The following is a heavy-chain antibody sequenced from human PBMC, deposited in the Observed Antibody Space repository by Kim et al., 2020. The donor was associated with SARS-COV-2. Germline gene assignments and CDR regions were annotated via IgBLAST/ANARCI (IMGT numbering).Heavy chain of an antibody. V-gene: IGHV1-69*01. J-gene: IGHJ4*02. Sequence: QKFQGRVTITADESTSTAYMELSSLRSEDTAVYYCARAFADYDSSGYYTYWGQGTLVTVSS. D-gene: IGHD3-22*01. CDR3: ARAFADYDSSGYYTY.